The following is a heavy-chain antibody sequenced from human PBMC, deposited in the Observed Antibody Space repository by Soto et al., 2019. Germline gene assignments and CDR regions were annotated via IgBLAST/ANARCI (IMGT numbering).Heavy chain of an antibody. CDR3: VKGQWLVRLDY. CDR1: GFTFSSYA. J-gene: IGHJ4*02. Sequence: HPGGSLRLSCSASGFTFSSYAMHWVRQAPGKGLEYVSAISSNGGSTYYADSVKGRFTISRDNSKNTLYLQMSSLRAEDTAVYYCVKGQWLVRLDYWGQGTLVTVSS. V-gene: IGHV3-64D*06. CDR2: ISSNGGST. D-gene: IGHD6-19*01.